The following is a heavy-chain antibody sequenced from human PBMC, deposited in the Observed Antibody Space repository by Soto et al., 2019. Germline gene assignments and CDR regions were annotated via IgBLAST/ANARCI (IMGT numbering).Heavy chain of an antibody. CDR2: IYYSGST. V-gene: IGHV4-61*08. CDR1: GGSISSGGYY. J-gene: IGHJ5*02. D-gene: IGHD3-10*01. CDR3: ARLLYGSGSWFDP. Sequence: SETLSLTCAVSGGSISSGGYYWSWIRQPPGKGLEWIGYIYYSGSTNYNPSLKSRVTISVDTSKNQFSLKLSSVTAADTAVYYCARLLYGSGSWFDPWGQGTLVTVSS.